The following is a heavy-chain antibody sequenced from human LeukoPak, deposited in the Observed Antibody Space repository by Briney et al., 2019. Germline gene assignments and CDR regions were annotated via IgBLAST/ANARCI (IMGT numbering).Heavy chain of an antibody. CDR1: GFTFSSYA. V-gene: IGHV3-23*01. D-gene: IGHD1-26*01. CDR3: AKRIDASGALDY. J-gene: IGHJ4*02. Sequence: GGSLRLSCAAFGFTFSSYAMSWVRQAPGKGLEWVSAISGSGGSTYYADSVKGRFTISRDNSKNTLYLQMNSLRAEDTAVYYCAKRIDASGALDYWGQGALVTVSS. CDR2: ISGSGGST.